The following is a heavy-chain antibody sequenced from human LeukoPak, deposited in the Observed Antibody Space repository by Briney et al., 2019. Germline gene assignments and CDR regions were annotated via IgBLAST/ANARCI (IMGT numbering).Heavy chain of an antibody. J-gene: IGHJ4*02. CDR3: ASGIVGALDY. V-gene: IGHV3-48*03. D-gene: IGHD1-26*01. CDR1: GFTFSTYE. Sequence: GGSLRLSCAASGFTFSTYEMNWVRQAPGKGLEWVSYISSSGSTIYYADSVKGRFSISRDNAKNTLYLQMNSLRAEDTAVYYCASGIVGALDYWGQGTLVTVSS. CDR2: ISSSGSTI.